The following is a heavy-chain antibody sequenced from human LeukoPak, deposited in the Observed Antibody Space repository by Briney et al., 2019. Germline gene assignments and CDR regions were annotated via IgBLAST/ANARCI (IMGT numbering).Heavy chain of an antibody. Sequence: GGSLRLSCAASGFTFSSYGMQWVRQAPGKGLEWVAVIWYDGSNKYYADSVKGRFTISKDNSENTLYLQMNSLRAEDTAVYYCARRRGYSGYDLDYWGQGTLVTVSS. D-gene: IGHD5-12*01. CDR3: ARRRGYSGYDLDY. CDR1: GFTFSSYG. V-gene: IGHV3-33*01. CDR2: IWYDGSNK. J-gene: IGHJ4*02.